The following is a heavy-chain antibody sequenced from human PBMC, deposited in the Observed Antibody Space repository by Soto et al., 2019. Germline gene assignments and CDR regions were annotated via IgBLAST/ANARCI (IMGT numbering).Heavy chain of an antibody. J-gene: IGHJ6*03. Sequence: GGSLRLSCAASGFTFNSYGMHWVRQAPGKGLEWAAVISYDGSSEYYGDSVKGRFIISRDNSKNTLYLQMNSLRAEDTAVYYCAKGMDSYYYYYYMDVWGKGTTVTVSS. D-gene: IGHD2-2*03. CDR2: ISYDGSSE. V-gene: IGHV3-30*18. CDR1: GFTFNSYG. CDR3: AKGMDSYYYYYYMDV.